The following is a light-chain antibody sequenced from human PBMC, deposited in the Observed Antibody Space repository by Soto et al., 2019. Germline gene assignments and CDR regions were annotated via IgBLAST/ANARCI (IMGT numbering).Light chain of an antibody. CDR1: QNISNY. V-gene: IGKV1-39*01. Sequence: DIQVTQSPSSLSASVGDRVTITCRASQNISNYLNWYQQKPRKAPKLLIYDAFSLQSGDPSRFSGSGSGTDFTLTISSLQPEDFATYYCQQSFITPRTFGQGTKVDIK. CDR2: DAF. CDR3: QQSFITPRT. J-gene: IGKJ1*01.